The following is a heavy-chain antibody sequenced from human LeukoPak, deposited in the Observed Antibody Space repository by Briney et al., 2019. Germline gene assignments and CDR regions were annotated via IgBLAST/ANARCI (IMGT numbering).Heavy chain of an antibody. CDR2: ISYNSANK. CDR3: TKRRPSGSVTVDEY. J-gene: IGHJ4*02. D-gene: IGHD2-21*02. Sequence: GGSLRLSCTPSGFTLSSFTMRWVRQAPGKGLEWVSSISYNSANKWHADSVKGRFTISRDNSKNTLYLQMHSLRADDTALYYCTKRRPSGSVTVDEYWGQGALVTVSS. V-gene: IGHV3-23*01. CDR1: GFTLSSFT.